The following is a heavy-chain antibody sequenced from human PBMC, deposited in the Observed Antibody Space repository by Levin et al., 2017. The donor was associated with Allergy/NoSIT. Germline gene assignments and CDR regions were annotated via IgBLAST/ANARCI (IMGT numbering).Heavy chain of an antibody. D-gene: IGHD6-6*01. Sequence: HSGGSLRLSCAASGFTFSSYWMHWVRQAPGKGLVWVSRINTDGTNINYADSVKGRFTISRDNTKNTLYLQMNSLRAEDTAVYYCARDRSSIAAHVIWGLGTLVTVSS. V-gene: IGHV3-74*01. CDR3: ARDRSSIAAHVI. CDR1: GFTFSSYW. CDR2: INTDGTNI. J-gene: IGHJ1*01.